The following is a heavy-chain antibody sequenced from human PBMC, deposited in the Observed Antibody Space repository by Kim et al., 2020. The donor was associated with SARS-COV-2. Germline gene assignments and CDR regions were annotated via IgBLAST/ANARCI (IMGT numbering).Heavy chain of an antibody. Sequence: KSRVTISVDTSKNQFSLKLSSVTAADTAVYYCARESIKYYYGSGSYEADCWGQGTLVTVSS. CDR3: ARESIKYYYGSGSYEADC. J-gene: IGHJ4*02. V-gene: IGHV4-31*02. D-gene: IGHD3-10*01.